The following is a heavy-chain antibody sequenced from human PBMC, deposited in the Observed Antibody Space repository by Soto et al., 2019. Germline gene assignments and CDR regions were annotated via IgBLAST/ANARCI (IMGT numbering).Heavy chain of an antibody. Sequence: GGSLRLSCAASGFTFSSYAMSWVRQAPGKGLEWVSAISGSGGSTYYADSVKGRFTISRNNSKNTLYLQMDSVRAVDTAVCYCAMGGRASGYDGAFDIWGQGTMVTVSS. CDR1: GFTFSSYA. D-gene: IGHD6-13*01. CDR3: AMGGRASGYDGAFDI. J-gene: IGHJ3*02. V-gene: IGHV3-23*01. CDR2: ISGSGGST.